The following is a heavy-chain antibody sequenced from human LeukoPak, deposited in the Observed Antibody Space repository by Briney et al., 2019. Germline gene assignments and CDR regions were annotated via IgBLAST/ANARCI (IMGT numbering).Heavy chain of an antibody. V-gene: IGHV1-2*06. D-gene: IGHD1-26*01. CDR2: INPNSGGT. Sequence: ASVKVSCKASGYTFTCYYMHWVRQAPGQGLEWMGRINPNSGGTNYAQKFQGRVTMTRDTSISTAYMELSRLRSDDTAVYYCARGSDSGTPRWFDPWGQGTLVTV. CDR1: GYTFTCYY. J-gene: IGHJ5*02. CDR3: ARGSDSGTPRWFDP.